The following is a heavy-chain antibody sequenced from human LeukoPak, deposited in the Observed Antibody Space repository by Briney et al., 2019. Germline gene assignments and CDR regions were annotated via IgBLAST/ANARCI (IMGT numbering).Heavy chain of an antibody. V-gene: IGHV1-2*02. Sequence: ASVKVSCKPSGYTFTGYYMHWVRQAPGQGLEWMGWINPNSGGTNYAQKFQGRVTMTRDTSISTAYMELSRLRSDDTAVYYCARDSGYCSSISCSHIFDYWGQGTLITVSS. CDR2: INPNSGGT. J-gene: IGHJ4*02. CDR3: ARDSGYCSSISCSHIFDY. CDR1: GYTFTGYY. D-gene: IGHD2-2*01.